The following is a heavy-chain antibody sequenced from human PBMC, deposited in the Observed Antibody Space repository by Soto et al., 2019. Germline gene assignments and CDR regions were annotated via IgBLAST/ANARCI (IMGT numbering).Heavy chain of an antibody. CDR2: IYHSGST. D-gene: IGHD3-9*01. CDR3: ARQPGYYDILTGYSTYYFDY. Sequence: PSETLSLTCAVSGGSISSGGYSWSWIRQPPGKGLEWIGYIYHSGSTYYNPSLKSRVTISVDRSKNQFSLKLSSVTAADTPVYYCARQPGYYDILTGYSTYYFDYWGQGTPVTVSS. CDR1: GGSISSGGYS. J-gene: IGHJ4*02. V-gene: IGHV4-30-2*01.